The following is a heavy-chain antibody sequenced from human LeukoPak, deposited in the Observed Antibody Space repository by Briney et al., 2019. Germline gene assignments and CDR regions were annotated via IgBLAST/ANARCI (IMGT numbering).Heavy chain of an antibody. CDR1: GYTFTSYD. CDR2: MNPNSGNT. V-gene: IGHV1-8*01. J-gene: IGHJ4*02. D-gene: IGHD4-17*01. CDR3: ARGNYGGNRQLGY. Sequence: ASVKVSCKASGYTFTSYDINWVRQAPGQGLEWMGWMNPNSGNTGYAQKFQGRVTVTRNTSITTAYMELSSLTSEDTAMYYCARGNYGGNRQLGYWGQGTLVTVSS.